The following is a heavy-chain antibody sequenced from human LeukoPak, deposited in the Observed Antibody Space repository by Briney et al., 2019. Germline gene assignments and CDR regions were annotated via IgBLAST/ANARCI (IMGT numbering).Heavy chain of an antibody. D-gene: IGHD6-19*01. V-gene: IGHV3-23*01. CDR3: ARIAVADPYFDY. CDR1: GFTVSSNY. Sequence: PGGSLRLSCAASGFTVSSNYMSWVRQAPGKGLEWVSAISGSGGSTYYADSVKGRFTISRDNSKNTLYLQMNSLRAEDTVVYYCARIAVADPYFDYWGQGTLVTVSS. J-gene: IGHJ4*02. CDR2: ISGSGGST.